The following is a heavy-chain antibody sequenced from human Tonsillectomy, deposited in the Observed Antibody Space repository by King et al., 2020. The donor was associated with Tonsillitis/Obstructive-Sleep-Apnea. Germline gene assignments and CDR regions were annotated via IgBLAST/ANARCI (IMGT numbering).Heavy chain of an antibody. J-gene: IGHJ3*02. Sequence: QLQESGPGLVKPSQTLSLTCTVSGGSISSGGYYWSWIRQHPGKGLEWIGYIYYSGSTYYNPSLQGLVTISVDTSKNQFSLVLSSVSAADTAVYYCARGYCSSTSCLYAFDIWGQGTMVTVSS. D-gene: IGHD2-2*01. CDR2: IYYSGST. CDR3: ARGYCSSTSCLYAFDI. V-gene: IGHV4-31*01. CDR1: GGSISSGGYY.